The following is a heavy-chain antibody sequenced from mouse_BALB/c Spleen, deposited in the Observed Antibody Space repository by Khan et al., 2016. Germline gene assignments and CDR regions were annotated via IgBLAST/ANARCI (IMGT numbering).Heavy chain of an antibody. CDR1: GFTFSNYW. CDR3: TSQLGLAY. D-gene: IGHD3-1*01. Sequence: EVKLEVSGGGLVQPGGSMKLSCVASGFTFSNYWMNCVSQSPEKGLEWIAEIRLYSNNYATNYAESVKGRFTISRDDSKSSVFRQMNDLSAEVTGIYNCTSQLGLAYWGQGTLVTVSA. J-gene: IGHJ3*01. CDR2: IRLYSNNYAT. V-gene: IGHV6-6*02.